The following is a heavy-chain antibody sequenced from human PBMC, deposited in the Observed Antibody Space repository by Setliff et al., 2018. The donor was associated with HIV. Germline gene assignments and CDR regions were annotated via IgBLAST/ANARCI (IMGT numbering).Heavy chain of an antibody. Sequence: SETLSLTCTVSGDSVSSASYYWSWIRQPPGKGLEWIGYIYYSGTTKYNPSLKSRVTISVDTSKNQFSLKLSSVTAADTAVYYCARLNYYDSSGYYPHWGQGTLVTVSS. J-gene: IGHJ4*02. CDR2: IYYSGTT. D-gene: IGHD3-22*01. CDR1: GDSVSSASYY. CDR3: ARLNYYDSSGYYPH. V-gene: IGHV4-61*01.